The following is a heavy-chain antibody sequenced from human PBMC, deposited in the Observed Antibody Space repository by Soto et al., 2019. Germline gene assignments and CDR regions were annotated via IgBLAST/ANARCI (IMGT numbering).Heavy chain of an antibody. Sequence: QVQVQVPGPGLVRPSDTLSLNFTVSAGSIRVYDWGWIRQPAGKGPAWMGRLYTTWSIAYNPSLKRRATMSLDTSRNQFSLTLRSVTAADTGVYYCARDPGTGLGLRWGQGSLVTGS. CDR2: LYTTWSI. V-gene: IGHV4-4*07. CDR3: ARDPGTGLGLR. D-gene: IGHD1-1*01. J-gene: IGHJ4*02. CDR1: AGSIRVYD.